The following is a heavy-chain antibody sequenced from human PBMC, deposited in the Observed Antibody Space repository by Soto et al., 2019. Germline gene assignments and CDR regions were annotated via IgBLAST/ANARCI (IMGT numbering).Heavy chain of an antibody. CDR3: ARTVEATIRWFDP. Sequence: QVQLVQSGGEVKKPGASVKVSCKASGYTFTNYGISWVRQAPGQGLEWMGWISAYNGNTNYPQKFQGRVTMTTDTATTTAYIELRSLRFDDTAVYYCARTVEATIRWFDPWGQGTLVTVSS. CDR1: GYTFTNYG. D-gene: IGHD2-15*01. J-gene: IGHJ5*02. V-gene: IGHV1-18*01. CDR2: ISAYNGNT.